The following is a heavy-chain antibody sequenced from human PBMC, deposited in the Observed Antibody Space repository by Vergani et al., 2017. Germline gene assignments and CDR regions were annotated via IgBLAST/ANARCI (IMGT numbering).Heavy chain of an antibody. CDR1: GFTSSYYG. CDR2: ISYDGTQK. J-gene: IGHJ1*01. V-gene: IGHV3-30*18. D-gene: IGHD3-22*01. CDR3: AKGYXYDNSGCYYYLPDC. Sequence: QVHLVESGGGVVQPGRSLRLSCVVSGFTSSYYGMHWVRQAPGKGLEWVAVISYDGTQKYYADSVKGRFTISRDNAKSSLYLQMNSLRADDTAVYYCAKGYXYDNSGCYYYLPDCWDQSTLIAAS.